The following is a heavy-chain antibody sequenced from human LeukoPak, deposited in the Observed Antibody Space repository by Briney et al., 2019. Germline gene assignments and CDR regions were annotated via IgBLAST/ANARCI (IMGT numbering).Heavy chain of an antibody. V-gene: IGHV3-7*01. CDR2: INPDGSQK. J-gene: IGHJ4*01. CDR1: GFTFATYW. Sequence: GGSLRLSCAVSGFTFATYWMSRVRQAPGKGLECVANINPDGSQKYYLDSVKGRFTISRDNAKNALYLEMNSLRAEDTALYYCATSAHSSGNDWSHGTLVTVSS. CDR3: ATSAHSSGND. D-gene: IGHD3-22*01.